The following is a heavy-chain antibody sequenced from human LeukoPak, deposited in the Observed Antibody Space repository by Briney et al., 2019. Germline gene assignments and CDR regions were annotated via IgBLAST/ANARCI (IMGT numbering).Heavy chain of an antibody. Sequence: ASVKVSCKASGYTFTSYGISWVRQAPGQGLEWMGRIIPILGIANYAQKFQGRVTITADKSTSTAYMELSSLRSEDTAMYYCARGPLERRGLHAFDIWGQGTMVTVSS. D-gene: IGHD1-1*01. CDR1: GYTFTSYG. J-gene: IGHJ3*02. CDR3: ARGPLERRGLHAFDI. V-gene: IGHV1-69*04. CDR2: IIPILGIA.